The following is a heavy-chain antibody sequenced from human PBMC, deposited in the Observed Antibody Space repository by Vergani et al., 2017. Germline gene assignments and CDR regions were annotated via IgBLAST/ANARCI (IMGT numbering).Heavy chain of an antibody. CDR3: ARRSPEGYGPYYYYYGMDV. J-gene: IGHJ6*02. Sequence: QVQLVHSGAEVKKPGASVKVSCKVSGYTFPEFSMHWVRQAPGKGLEWMGGFDPEVGETIYAQKFQGRVTITADKSTSTAYMELSSLRSEDTAVYYCARRSPEGYGPYYYYYGMDVWGQGTTVTVSS. V-gene: IGHV1-24*01. CDR2: FDPEVGET. CDR1: GYTFPEFS. D-gene: IGHD5-18*01.